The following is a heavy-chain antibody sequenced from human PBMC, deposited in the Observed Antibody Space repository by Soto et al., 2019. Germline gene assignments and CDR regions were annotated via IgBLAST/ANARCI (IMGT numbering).Heavy chain of an antibody. V-gene: IGHV4-31*03. Sequence: SETLSLTCSVSGVSISDSGYYWHWIRQHPGKGLEWLGYIYYSGTTRYNPSLRGRLTISIDTSKNHFPLRLTSVTPADTAVYYCAREKVFSTWGPPKNTWFDPWGQGTLVTVSS. CDR2: IYYSGTT. J-gene: IGHJ5*02. CDR3: AREKVFSTWGPPKNTWFDP. CDR1: GVSISDSGYY. D-gene: IGHD6-13*01.